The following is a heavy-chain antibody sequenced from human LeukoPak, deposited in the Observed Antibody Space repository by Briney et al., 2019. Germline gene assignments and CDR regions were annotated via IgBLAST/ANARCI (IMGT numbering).Heavy chain of an antibody. J-gene: IGHJ4*02. CDR1: GGSFSGYY. Sequence: PSETLSLTCAVYGGSFSGYYWSWIRQPPGKGLEWIGKINHYGGTNYNPSLKSRVTTSVDTSNNQFSLNLRSATAADTAVYYCARRYGDCRGGSCPYFEYWGQGILVTVSS. CDR3: ARRYGDCRGGSCPYFEY. CDR2: INHYGGT. V-gene: IGHV4-34*01. D-gene: IGHD2-15*01.